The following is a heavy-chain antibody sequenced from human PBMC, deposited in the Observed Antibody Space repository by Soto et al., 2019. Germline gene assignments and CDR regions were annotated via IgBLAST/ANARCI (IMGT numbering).Heavy chain of an antibody. CDR1: GGSFSGYY. Sequence: SETLSLTCAVYGGSFSGYYWSWIRQPPGKGLEWIGEINHSGSTNYNPSLKSRVTISVDTSKNQFSLKLSSVTAADTAVYYCARSPPTSLLALWWFDPWGQGTLVTVSS. V-gene: IGHV4-34*01. CDR3: ARSPPTSLLALWWFDP. J-gene: IGHJ5*02. D-gene: IGHD2-21*01. CDR2: INHSGST.